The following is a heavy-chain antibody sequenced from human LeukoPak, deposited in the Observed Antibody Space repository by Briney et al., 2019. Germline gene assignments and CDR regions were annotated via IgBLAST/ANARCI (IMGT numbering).Heavy chain of an antibody. D-gene: IGHD6-19*01. CDR1: GGTFSSYA. CDR3: ARVRGRAVADGAFDI. V-gene: IGHV1-69*04. CDR2: IIPILGIA. J-gene: IGHJ3*02. Sequence: SVKVSCKASGGTFSSYAISWVRQAPGQGLEWMGRIIPILGIANYAQKFQGRVTITADKSTSTAYMELSSLRSEDTAVYYCARVRGRAVADGAFDIWGQGTMVTVSS.